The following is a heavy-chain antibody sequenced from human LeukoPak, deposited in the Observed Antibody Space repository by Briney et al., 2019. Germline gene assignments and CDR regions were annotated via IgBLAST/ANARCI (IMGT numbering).Heavy chain of an antibody. CDR3: ARVCSWYCTVDY. CDR2: INHSGST. CDR1: GGSFSGYY. Sequence: SETLSLTCAVYGGSFSGYYWSWIRQPPGKGLEWIGEINHSGSTNYNPSLKSRVTISVDTSKNQFSLKLSSVTAADTAVYHCARVCSWYCTVDYWGQGTLVTVSS. V-gene: IGHV4-34*01. J-gene: IGHJ4*02. D-gene: IGHD6-13*01.